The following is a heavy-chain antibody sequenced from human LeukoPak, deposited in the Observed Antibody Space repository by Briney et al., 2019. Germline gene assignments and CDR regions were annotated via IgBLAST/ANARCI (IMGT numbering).Heavy chain of an antibody. CDR3: AKGLFSAYDKYLDS. CDR2: ISDTGRDI. Sequence: GGSLRLSCAGSGFAFESFTMTWVRQAPGKGLEWVSLISDTGRDINYADSVRGRFTISRDNTKNSLFLQMDSLRVEDTATYYCAKGLFSAYDKYLDSWGQGTLVTVSS. J-gene: IGHJ4*02. V-gene: IGHV3-21*04. CDR1: GFAFESFT. D-gene: IGHD5-12*01.